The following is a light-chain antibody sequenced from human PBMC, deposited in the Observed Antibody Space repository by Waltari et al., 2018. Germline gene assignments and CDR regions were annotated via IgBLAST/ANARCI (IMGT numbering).Light chain of an antibody. Sequence: QAGLTQPPSVSRGLSQTATLTCTGNSNDVGDLGAAWLQQRPGHPPNRLSYRNNNRPPGISERFSASRSGNTASLTITGLQPEDEADYYCSSWDRRFPGYIFGTGTKVTVL. V-gene: IGLV10-54*04. CDR2: RNN. CDR1: SNDVGDLG. CDR3: SSWDRRFPGYI. J-gene: IGLJ1*01.